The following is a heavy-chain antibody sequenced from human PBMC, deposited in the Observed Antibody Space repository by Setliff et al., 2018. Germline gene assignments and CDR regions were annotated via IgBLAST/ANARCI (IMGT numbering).Heavy chain of an antibody. D-gene: IGHD3-22*01. Sequence: ASVKVSCKASGYTFTDYYMHWVRQAPGQGLEWMGWINPNSGGSTYAQKFQGRVTMTRDTSISTAYMELSRLRSDDTAVYYCATGGSSGYYYNWFDPWGQGTLVTVSS. J-gene: IGHJ5*02. V-gene: IGHV1-2*02. CDR2: INPNSGGS. CDR1: GYTFTDYY. CDR3: ATGGSSGYYYNWFDP.